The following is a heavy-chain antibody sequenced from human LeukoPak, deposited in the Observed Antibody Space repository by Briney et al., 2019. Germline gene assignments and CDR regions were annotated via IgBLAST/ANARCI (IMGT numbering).Heavy chain of an antibody. CDR2: IRSKANSYAT. V-gene: IGHV3-73*01. D-gene: IGHD3-10*01. Sequence: GGSLRLSCAASGFTLSSYAMHWVRQAPGKGLEWVGRIRSKANSYATAYAASVKGRFTISRDDSKNTAYLQMNSLKTEDTAVYYCTTRYYGWFGELLHYWGQGTLVTVSS. J-gene: IGHJ4*02. CDR3: TTRYYGWFGELLHY. CDR1: GFTLSSYA.